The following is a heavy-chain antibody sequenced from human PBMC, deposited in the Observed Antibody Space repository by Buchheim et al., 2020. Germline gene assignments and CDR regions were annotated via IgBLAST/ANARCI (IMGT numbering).Heavy chain of an antibody. CDR2: ISYDGSNK. D-gene: IGHD2-2*01. CDR3: ARDHCSSTSCFRFDP. J-gene: IGHJ5*02. CDR1: GFTFSSYA. V-gene: IGHV3-30-3*01. Sequence: QVQLVESGGGVVQPGRSLRLSCAASGFTFSSYAMHWVRQAPGKGLEWVAVISYDGSNKYYADSVKGRFTISRDNSKNPLYLQMNSLRAEDTAVYYCARDHCSSTSCFRFDPWGQGTL.